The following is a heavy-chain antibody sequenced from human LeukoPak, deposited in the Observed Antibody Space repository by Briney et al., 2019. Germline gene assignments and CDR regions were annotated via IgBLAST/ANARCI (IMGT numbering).Heavy chain of an antibody. V-gene: IGHV3-23*01. CDR3: ATYYYDSSGYYYQKDFDY. D-gene: IGHD3-22*01. CDR1: GFTFSSYA. Sequence: GGSLRLSCAASGFTFSSYAMSWVRQAPGKGLEWVSAISGSGGSTYYADSVKGRFTISRDNSKNTLYLQMNSLRAEDTAVYYCATYYYDSSGYYYQKDFDYWGQGTLVIVSS. J-gene: IGHJ4*02. CDR2: ISGSGGST.